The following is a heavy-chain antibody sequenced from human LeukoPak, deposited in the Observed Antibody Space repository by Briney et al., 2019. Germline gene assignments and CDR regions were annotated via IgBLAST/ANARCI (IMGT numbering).Heavy chain of an antibody. D-gene: IGHD1-26*01. CDR2: IKQDGSER. CDR1: GFTFSNHW. J-gene: IGHJ4*02. V-gene: IGHV3-7*05. CDR3: ARGSLGAFDS. Sequence: GGCLRLSCAASGFTFSNHWMNWVRQAPGKGLEWGANIKQDGSERYYVESVKGRFTISRDNAKNSLYLQMNSLRAEDTAVYYCARGSLGAFDSWGQGALVTVSS.